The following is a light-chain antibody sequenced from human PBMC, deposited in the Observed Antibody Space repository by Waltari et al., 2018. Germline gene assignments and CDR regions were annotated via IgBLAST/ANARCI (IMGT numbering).Light chain of an antibody. CDR1: QSLVHSNGNTY. V-gene: IGKV2-30*02. Sequence: DVVLTQSPLSLVVTLGQPASVSCRPSQSLVHSNGNTYLNRFQQRPGQSPRSLIYKISNRDSGVTDRLSGSGSGMDFILNINRVEDEDVGVYYCMQGTYWPYSFGQGTKLEIK. CDR3: MQGTYWPYS. J-gene: IGKJ2*03. CDR2: KIS.